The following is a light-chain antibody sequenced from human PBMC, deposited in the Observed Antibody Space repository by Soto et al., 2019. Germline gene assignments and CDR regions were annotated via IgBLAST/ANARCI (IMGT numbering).Light chain of an antibody. CDR2: DAS. V-gene: IGKV3-20*01. CDR3: QQYGSSPRT. Sequence: EIVLTQSPGTLSLSPGERATLSCRASQSVTSSYLAWYQQRRGQAPRLLIYDASSRATGIPDRFSGSGSGTDFTLTLSRREPEDFAVYYCQQYGSSPRTFGQGTKLEIK. CDR1: QSVTSSY. J-gene: IGKJ2*01.